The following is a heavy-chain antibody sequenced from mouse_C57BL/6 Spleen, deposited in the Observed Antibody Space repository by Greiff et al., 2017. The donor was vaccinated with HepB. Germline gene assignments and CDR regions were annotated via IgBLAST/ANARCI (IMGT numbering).Heavy chain of an antibody. CDR1: GYSFTGYY. J-gene: IGHJ4*01. V-gene: IGHV1-42*01. Sequence: VQLKQSGPELVKPGASVKISCKASGYSFTGYYMNWVKQSPEKSLEWIGEINPSTGGTTYNQKFKAKATLTVDKSSSTAYMQLKSLTSEDSAVYYCARDYYGSPYYAMDYWGQGTSVTVSS. CDR2: INPSTGGT. CDR3: ARDYYGSPYYAMDY. D-gene: IGHD1-1*01.